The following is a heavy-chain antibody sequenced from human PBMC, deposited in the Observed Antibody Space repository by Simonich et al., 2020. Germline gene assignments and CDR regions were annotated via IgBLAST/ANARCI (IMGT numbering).Heavy chain of an antibody. Sequence: QVQLVESGGGVVQPGRSLRLSCAASGFTFSSYAMHWVRQAQGRGLGELAVISNDGSKKYYAGSGKGRFTISRDNSKNTLYLQMNSLRAEDTAVYYCARDIVSFGSSWYAFDIWGQGTMVTVSS. CDR2: ISNDGSKK. D-gene: IGHD6-13*01. V-gene: IGHV3-30*07. CDR1: GFTFSSYA. CDR3: ARDIVSFGSSWYAFDI. J-gene: IGHJ3*02.